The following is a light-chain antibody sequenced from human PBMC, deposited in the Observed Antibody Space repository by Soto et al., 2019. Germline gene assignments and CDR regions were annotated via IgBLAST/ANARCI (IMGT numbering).Light chain of an antibody. CDR1: QSVGSY. Sequence: EIVLTQSPATLSLSPGERATLSCRASQSVGSYLAWYQQKPGQAPRLLIYDASNRATGIPAMFSGSGSRTDFPLTISSLEPEDFAVYFCQQRSNWLTFGGGTKVEIK. CDR2: DAS. J-gene: IGKJ4*01. V-gene: IGKV3-11*01. CDR3: QQRSNWLT.